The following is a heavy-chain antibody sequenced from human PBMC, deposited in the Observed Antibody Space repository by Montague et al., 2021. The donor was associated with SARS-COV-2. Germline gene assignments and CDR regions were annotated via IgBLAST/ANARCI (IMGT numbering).Heavy chain of an antibody. J-gene: IGHJ4*01. Sequence: SETLSLTCSVSGYSIVTGYYWAWVRQPPGKALEWIGNIYHSGSTHYNASLKSRVTISVDTSKNQFSLKLDSLTAADTAVYFCASLSLGSYDSGAGFDLWGQGALVTVSS. CDR1: GYSIVTGYY. CDR3: ASLSLGSYDSGAGFDL. D-gene: IGHD3-22*01. V-gene: IGHV4-38-2*01. CDR2: IYHSGST.